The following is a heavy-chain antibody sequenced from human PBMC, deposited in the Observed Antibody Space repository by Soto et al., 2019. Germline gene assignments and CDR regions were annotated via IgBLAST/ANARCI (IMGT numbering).Heavy chain of an antibody. V-gene: IGHV1-18*01. Sequence: ALVKVACKASGYTFTSYGSSWVRKKPGQGLEWMGWISAYNGNTNYAQKLQGRVTMTTDTSTSTAYMELRSLRSDDTAVYYCEREDLEYSSSYDYYYYGMDVWGQGTTVTVSS. CDR1: GYTFTSYG. CDR2: ISAYNGNT. D-gene: IGHD6-6*01. J-gene: IGHJ6*02. CDR3: EREDLEYSSSYDYYYYGMDV.